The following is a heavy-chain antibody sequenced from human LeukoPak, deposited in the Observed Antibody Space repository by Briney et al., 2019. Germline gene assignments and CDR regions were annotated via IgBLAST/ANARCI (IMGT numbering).Heavy chain of an antibody. CDR3: AKDKSPDDFWSGYSNFFDY. CDR1: GFTFSSYD. Sequence: GGSLRLSCAASGFTFSSYDMHWVRQAPGKGLEWVAFIRYDGSNKYYADSVKGRFTISRDNSKNTLYLQMNSLRAEDTAVYYCAKDKSPDDFWSGYSNFFDYWGQGTLVTVSS. V-gene: IGHV3-30*02. D-gene: IGHD3-3*01. CDR2: IRYDGSNK. J-gene: IGHJ4*02.